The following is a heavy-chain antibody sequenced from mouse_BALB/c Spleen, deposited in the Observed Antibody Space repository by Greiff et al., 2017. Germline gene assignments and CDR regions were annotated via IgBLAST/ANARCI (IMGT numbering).Heavy chain of an antibody. CDR3: EREIYRYTRVYYYAMDY. J-gene: IGHJ4*01. Sequence: VQLQQSGAELVRPGSSVKISCKASGYAFSSYWMNWVKQRPGQGLEWIGQIYPGDGDTNYNGKFKGKATLTADKSSSTAYMQLSRLTSEDSAVYFCEREIYRYTRVYYYAMDYWGQGTTVTVSS. V-gene: IGHV1-80*01. CDR2: IYPGDGDT. CDR1: GYAFSSYW. D-gene: IGHD2-14*01.